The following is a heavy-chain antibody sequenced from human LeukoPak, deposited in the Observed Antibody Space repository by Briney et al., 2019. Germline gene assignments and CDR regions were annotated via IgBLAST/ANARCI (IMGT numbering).Heavy chain of an antibody. V-gene: IGHV4-59*01. D-gene: IGHD5-24*01. CDR1: GGSISSYY. J-gene: IGHJ4*02. Sequence: SETLSLTCTVSGGSISSYYWSWIRQPPGKGLEWIGYIYYSGSTNYNPSLKSRVTISVDTSKNQFSLKLSSVTAADTAVYYCARGDDSLDYWGQGTLVTVSS. CDR3: ARGDDSLDY. CDR2: IYYSGST.